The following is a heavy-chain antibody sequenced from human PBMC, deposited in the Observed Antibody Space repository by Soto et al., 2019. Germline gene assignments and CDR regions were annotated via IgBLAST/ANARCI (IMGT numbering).Heavy chain of an antibody. CDR2: ISAYNDNP. Sequence: QVQLVQSGAEVKKPGASVKVSCKASGYTFTSYGISWVRQAPGQGLEWMGWISAYNDNPNYAQKLQGRVTVTTDTSTSTDYMELRSLRSDDTAVYYCAREYCTSTSCYGVDYWGQGTLVTVSS. D-gene: IGHD2-2*01. J-gene: IGHJ4*02. CDR1: GYTFTSYG. V-gene: IGHV1-18*01. CDR3: AREYCTSTSCYGVDY.